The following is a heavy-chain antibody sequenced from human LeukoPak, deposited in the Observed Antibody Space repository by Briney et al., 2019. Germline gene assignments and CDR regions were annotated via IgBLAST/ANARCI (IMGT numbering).Heavy chain of an antibody. J-gene: IGHJ5*02. CDR3: ARDGPFKVVITPINWFDP. V-gene: IGHV1-2*02. CDR2: INPNSGGT. Sequence: GASVKVSCKACGYTFTGYYMHWVRQAPGQGLEWMGWINPNSGGTNYAQKLQGRVTMTTDTSTSTAYMELRSLRSDDTAVYYCARDGPFKVVITPINWFDPWGQGTLVTVSS. D-gene: IGHD3-22*01. CDR1: GYTFTGYY.